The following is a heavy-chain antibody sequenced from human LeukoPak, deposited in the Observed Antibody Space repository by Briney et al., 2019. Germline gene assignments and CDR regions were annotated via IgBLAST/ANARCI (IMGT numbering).Heavy chain of an antibody. Sequence: GASVKVSCKASGGTFSGYAISWVRQAPGQGLEWMGGIIPIFGTANYAQKFQGRVTITADESTSTAYMELSSLRSEDTAVYYCARLAITGTRKYYFDYWGQGTLVTVSS. CDR2: IIPIFGTA. D-gene: IGHD1-20*01. CDR3: ARLAITGTRKYYFDY. J-gene: IGHJ4*02. V-gene: IGHV1-69*13. CDR1: GGTFSGYA.